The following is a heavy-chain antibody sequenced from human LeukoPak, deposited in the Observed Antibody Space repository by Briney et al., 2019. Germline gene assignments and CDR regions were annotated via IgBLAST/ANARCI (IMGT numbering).Heavy chain of an antibody. Sequence: SQTLSLTCVISGDSVSSDSAAWNWIRQSPSRGLEWLGRTYYRSKYYNDYAVAVKSRITINQDTSKNKFSLQLNSVTPEDTAVYYCARGAGEVAAGGIFNVRVTLYNGLDPWGQVALVT. CDR3: ARGAGEVAAGGIFNVRVTLYNGLDP. J-gene: IGHJ5*02. V-gene: IGHV6-1*01. D-gene: IGHD6-13*01. CDR2: TYYRSKYYN. CDR1: GDSVSSDSAA.